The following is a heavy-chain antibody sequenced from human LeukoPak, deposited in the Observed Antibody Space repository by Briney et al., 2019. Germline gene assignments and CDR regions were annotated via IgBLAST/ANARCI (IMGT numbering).Heavy chain of an antibody. Sequence: GESLKISCKGSGYRFTSYWISWVRQMPGKGLEWMGRIDPSDSYTNYSPSFQGHVTISVDKSTSTAYLQWSSLKASDTAMYYCAKHYGDYVGFFDYWGQGTLVTVSS. CDR3: AKHYGDYVGFFDY. D-gene: IGHD4-17*01. CDR1: GYRFTSYW. CDR2: IDPSDSYT. V-gene: IGHV5-10-1*01. J-gene: IGHJ4*02.